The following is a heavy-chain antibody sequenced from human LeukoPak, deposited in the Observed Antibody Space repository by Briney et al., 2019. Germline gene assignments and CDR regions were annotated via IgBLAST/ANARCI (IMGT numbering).Heavy chain of an antibody. J-gene: IGHJ4*02. Sequence: GASVKVSCKASGYTFTCYYMHWVRQAPGQGLEWMGWINPNSGGTNYEQKFQGRVTMTRDTSISTAYMELSRLRSDDTAVYYCALDGSGSYSGGYFDYWGQGTLVTVSS. CDR1: GYTFTCYY. CDR3: ALDGSGSYSGGYFDY. CDR2: INPNSGGT. D-gene: IGHD3-10*01. V-gene: IGHV1-2*02.